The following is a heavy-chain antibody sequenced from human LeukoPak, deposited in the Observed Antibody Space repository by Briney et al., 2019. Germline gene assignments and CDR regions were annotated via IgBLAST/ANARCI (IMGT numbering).Heavy chain of an antibody. J-gene: IGHJ6*03. CDR1: GGSISSYY. V-gene: IGHV4-59*01. CDR2: IYYSGST. D-gene: IGHD6-6*01. Sequence: SETLSLTCTVSGGSISSYYWSWIRQPPRKGLEWIGYIYYSGSTNYNPSLKSRVTISVDTSKNQFSLKLSSVTAADTAVYYCARGLRSIAARPYYYYYMDVWGKGTTVTVSS. CDR3: ARGLRSIAARPYYYYYMDV.